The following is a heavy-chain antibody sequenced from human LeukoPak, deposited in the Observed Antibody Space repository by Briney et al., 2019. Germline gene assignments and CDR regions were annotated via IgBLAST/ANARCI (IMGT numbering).Heavy chain of an antibody. CDR1: GFTFSNYA. J-gene: IGHJ4*02. CDR3: AKKRVDDRPPLH. D-gene: IGHD6-25*01. Sequence: GGSLRLSCVASGFTFSNYAMSWVRQAPGKGLEWVSGITGSGGSTYYADSVKGRFTISRVNSKSTLYLQMNSLRDDDTAVYYCAKKRVDDRPPLHWGQGTLVTVSS. CDR2: ITGSGGST. V-gene: IGHV3-23*01.